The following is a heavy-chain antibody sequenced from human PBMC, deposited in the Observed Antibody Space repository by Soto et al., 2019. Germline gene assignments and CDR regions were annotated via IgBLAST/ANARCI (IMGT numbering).Heavy chain of an antibody. V-gene: IGHV1-69*02. D-gene: IGHD3-22*01. CDR1: GGTFSSYT. J-gene: IGHJ6*02. CDR2: IIPILGIA. Sequence: ASVKVSCKASGGTFSSYTISWVRQAPGQGLEWMGRIIPILGIANYAQKFQGRVTITADKSTSTAYMELSSLRSEDTAVYYSARGAAVNDDRFYYYGRDVWGQGTTVTVSS. CDR3: ARGAAVNDDRFYYYGRDV.